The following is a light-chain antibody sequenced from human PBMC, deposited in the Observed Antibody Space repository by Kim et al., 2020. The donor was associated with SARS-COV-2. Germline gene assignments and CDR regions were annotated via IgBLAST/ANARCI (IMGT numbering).Light chain of an antibody. V-gene: IGKV1-5*01. CDR3: QQYNRYPLT. J-gene: IGKJ4*01. CDR2: DAS. CDR1: QSINTW. Sequence: DIQMTQSPSTLSASVGDRVTITCRASQSINTWMAWYQQKPGKAPNLLIYDASSLESGVPSRFSGSGSGTEFTLTISSLQPDDFATYFCQQYNRYPLTFGGGTKVEIK.